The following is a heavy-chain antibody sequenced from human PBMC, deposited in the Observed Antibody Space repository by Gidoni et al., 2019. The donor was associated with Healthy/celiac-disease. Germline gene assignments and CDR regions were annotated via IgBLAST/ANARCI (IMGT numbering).Heavy chain of an antibody. V-gene: IGHV3-23*01. CDR3: AKGPITMVQGVIITGYYYYGMDV. CDR1: GFTFSSYA. CDR2: ISGSGGST. Sequence: EVQLLESGGGLVQPGGSLRLSCAASGFTFSSYAMSWVRQAPGKGLEWVSAISGSGGSTYYADSVKGRFTISRDNSKNTLYLQMNSLRAEDTAVYYCAKGPITMVQGVIITGYYYYGMDVWGQGTTVTVSS. J-gene: IGHJ6*02. D-gene: IGHD3-10*01.